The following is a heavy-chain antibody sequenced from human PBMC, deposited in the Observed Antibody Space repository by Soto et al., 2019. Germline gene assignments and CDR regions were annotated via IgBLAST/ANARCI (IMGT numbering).Heavy chain of an antibody. CDR1: VFTFSGYS. CDR2: ISSSSSYI. J-gene: IGHJ4*02. Sequence: WWSLRLSCSASVFTFSGYSMSWFRQAPGKGLEWVSSISSSSSYIYYADSVKGRFTISRDNAKNSLYLQMNSLRAEDTAVYYCARGDRVYYYDSSGYYYLGYWGQGTLVTVSS. CDR3: ARGDRVYYYDSSGYYYLGY. V-gene: IGHV3-21*01. D-gene: IGHD3-22*01.